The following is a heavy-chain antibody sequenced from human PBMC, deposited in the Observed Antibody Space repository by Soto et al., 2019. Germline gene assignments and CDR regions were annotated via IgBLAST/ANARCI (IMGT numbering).Heavy chain of an antibody. CDR3: ARAYDSSGYYLDY. CDR1: GYTFTGYY. Sequence: QVQLVQSGAEVKKPGASVKVSCKASGYTFTGYYMHWVRQAPGQGLEWMGWINPNSGGTNYAQKFQGWVTMTRDTPISTAYMELSRLRSDDTAVYYCARAYDSSGYYLDYWGQGTLVTVSS. J-gene: IGHJ4*02. V-gene: IGHV1-2*04. D-gene: IGHD3-22*01. CDR2: INPNSGGT.